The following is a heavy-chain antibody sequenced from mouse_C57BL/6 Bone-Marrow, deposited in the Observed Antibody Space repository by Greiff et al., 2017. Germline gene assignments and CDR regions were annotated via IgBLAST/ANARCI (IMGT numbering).Heavy chain of an antibody. Sequence: VQLQQSGAELVKPGASVKLSCTASGFNIKDYYMHWVKQRTEQGLEWIGRIDPEDGETKYAPKFQGKATITADTSSNTAYLQRSSRSAEDTAVYYCAIIYYGNYCCAMDYWGQGTSVTVSS. D-gene: IGHD2-1*01. CDR2: IDPEDGET. J-gene: IGHJ4*01. CDR3: AIIYYGNYCCAMDY. CDR1: GFNIKDYY. V-gene: IGHV14-2*01.